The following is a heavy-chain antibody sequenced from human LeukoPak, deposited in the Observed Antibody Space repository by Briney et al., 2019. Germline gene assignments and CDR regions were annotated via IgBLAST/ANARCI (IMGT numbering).Heavy chain of an antibody. CDR3: AREGPSDGDYVAPTFDY. CDR2: INPSGGST. D-gene: IGHD4-17*01. CDR1: GYTFTSYY. J-gene: IGHJ4*02. Sequence: ASVKVSCKASGYTFTSYYTHWVRQAPGQGLEWMGIINPSGGSTSYAQKFQGRVTMTRDTSTSTVYMELSSLRSEDAAVYYCAREGPSDGDYVAPTFDYWGQGTLVTVSS. V-gene: IGHV1-46*01.